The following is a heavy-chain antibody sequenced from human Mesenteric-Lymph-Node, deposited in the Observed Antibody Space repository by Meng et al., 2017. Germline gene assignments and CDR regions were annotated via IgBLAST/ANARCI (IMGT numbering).Heavy chain of an antibody. V-gene: IGHV1-2*06. CDR2: INPNSGRT. CDR3: ARNPLVRYYYDSSGYALDY. D-gene: IGHD3-22*01. CDR1: VYTFTGYY. J-gene: IGHJ4*02. Sequence: ASVTVSCKASVYTFTGYYMHWVRQAPGQGLEWMGRINPNSGRTNYAQKFQGRVTMTRDTSISTAYMELSRPRSDDTAVYYCARNPLVRYYYDSSGYALDYWGQGTLVTVSS.